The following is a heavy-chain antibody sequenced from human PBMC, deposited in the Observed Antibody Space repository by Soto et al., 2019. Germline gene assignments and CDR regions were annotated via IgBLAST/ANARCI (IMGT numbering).Heavy chain of an antibody. Sequence: SLRLSCAASLFTFSSYAMHWVRQSPCKWLEWVAVIWYDGSNKYYADPVKGRFTISRDNSKNTLYLQMNSLRAEDTAVYYCARSTARRNYYYYYMDVWGKGTTVTVSS. CDR1: LFTFSSYA. J-gene: IGHJ6*03. D-gene: IGHD6-6*01. V-gene: IGHV3-33*08. CDR3: ARSTARRNYYYYYMDV. CDR2: IWYDGSNK.